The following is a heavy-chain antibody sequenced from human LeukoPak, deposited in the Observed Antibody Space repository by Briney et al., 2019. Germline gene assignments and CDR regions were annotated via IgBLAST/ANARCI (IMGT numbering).Heavy chain of an antibody. J-gene: IGHJ1*01. D-gene: IGHD3-3*01. CDR1: GFTFSNYA. CDR3: MRQNRAYFFGH. CDR2: IRQDGSEK. V-gene: IGHV3-7*01. Sequence: PGGSLRLSCAASGFTFSNYAMSWVRQAPGKGLEWVANIRQDGSEKNYVDSVKGRFTISRDNAKNSLYLQMNSLRVEDTAVYFCMRQNRAYFFGHWGQGTLVTVSS.